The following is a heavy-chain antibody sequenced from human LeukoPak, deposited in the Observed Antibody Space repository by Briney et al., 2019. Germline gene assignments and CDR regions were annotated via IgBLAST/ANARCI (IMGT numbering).Heavy chain of an antibody. Sequence: GGSLRLSCAASGFTVSGTYMSWVRQAPGKGLEWVSVIYSGAGTYYADSVKGRFTISRDNSKNTLHLQMNSLRAEDTAVYYCARAPSEIGGYYPEYFRHWGQGTLVIVSS. CDR2: IYSGAGT. D-gene: IGHD3-22*01. J-gene: IGHJ1*01. CDR3: ARAPSEIGGYYPEYFRH. CDR1: GFTVSGTY. V-gene: IGHV3-53*01.